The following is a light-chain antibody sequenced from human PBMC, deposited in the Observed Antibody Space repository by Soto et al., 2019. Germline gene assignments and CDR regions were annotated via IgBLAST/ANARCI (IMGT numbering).Light chain of an antibody. CDR1: QSVSGN. CDR2: GAS. Sequence: EIVMTQSPATLSVSPGERATLSCRASQSVSGNLAWYQQKPGQAPRLLFYGASTRATGIPARFSGSGSGTEFTLPISSLLSEDFAVYYSQQYNHWPPAFGHGTKVEIK. V-gene: IGKV3-15*01. J-gene: IGKJ1*01. CDR3: QQYNHWPPA.